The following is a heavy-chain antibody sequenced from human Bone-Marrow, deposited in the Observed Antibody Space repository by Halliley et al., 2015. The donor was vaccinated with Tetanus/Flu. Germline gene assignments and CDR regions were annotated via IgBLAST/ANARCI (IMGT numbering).Heavy chain of an antibody. D-gene: IGHD6-19*01. Sequence: TLSLTCAVFDESLSGYYWSWLRQPPGKGLEWIGEISHSGSTRDNPALRSRVTMSVDTSKKQISLQLRSATAADTAEYYCARGGWRRQRNWFAPWGQGTLVTVSS. CDR1: DESLSGYY. CDR2: ISHSGST. V-gene: IGHV4-34*01. CDR3: ARGGWRRQRNWFAP. J-gene: IGHJ5*02.